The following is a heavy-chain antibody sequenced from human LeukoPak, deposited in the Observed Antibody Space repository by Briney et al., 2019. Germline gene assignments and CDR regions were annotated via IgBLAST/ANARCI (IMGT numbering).Heavy chain of an antibody. CDR1: GGSISSGSYY. CDR3: ASLGAFAI. V-gene: IGHV4-61*02. Sequence: SETLSLTCTVSGGSISSGSYYWNWIRQPAGKGLEWIGRFYTSGSPNYNPSLKSRVTISVDTSKNQFSLKLSSVTAADTAVYYCASLGAFAIWGQGTMVTVSS. J-gene: IGHJ3*02. CDR2: FYTSGSP.